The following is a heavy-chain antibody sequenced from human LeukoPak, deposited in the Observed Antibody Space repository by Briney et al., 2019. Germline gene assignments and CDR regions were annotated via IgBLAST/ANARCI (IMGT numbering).Heavy chain of an antibody. Sequence: SETLSLTCTVSGGSLSSGGYYWGWIRQPPGKGLEWIGSISYSGTTYYNPSLKSRVTMSVDTSKNQFSLKLSSVTAADTAVYYCARVDGYSGYAPADYFDYWGQGTLVTVSS. CDR2: ISYSGTT. CDR3: ARVDGYSGYAPADYFDY. J-gene: IGHJ4*02. V-gene: IGHV4-39*07. CDR1: GGSLSSGGYY. D-gene: IGHD5-12*01.